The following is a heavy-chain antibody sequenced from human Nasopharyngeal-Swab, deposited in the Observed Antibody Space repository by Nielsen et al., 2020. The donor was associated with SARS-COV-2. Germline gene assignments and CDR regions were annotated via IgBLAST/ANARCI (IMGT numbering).Heavy chain of an antibody. D-gene: IGHD1-26*01. CDR2: IIPIFGTA. J-gene: IGHJ4*02. CDR3: ARVVGATFDY. Sequence: WVRQAPGQGLEWMGGIIPIFGTANYAQKFQGRVTITADESTSTAYMELSSLRSEDTAVYYCARVVGATFDYWGQGTLVTVSS. V-gene: IGHV1-69*01.